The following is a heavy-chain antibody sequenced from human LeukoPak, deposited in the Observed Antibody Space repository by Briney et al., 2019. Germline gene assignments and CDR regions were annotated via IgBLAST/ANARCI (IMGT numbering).Heavy chain of an antibody. Sequence: GGSLRLSCAASGFTFSNAWMNWVRQAPGKGLEWVANINPDGSGKYYVDSVKGRFTISRDNAKKSLYLQMNSLRAEDTAVYYCASKQGDYWGQGTLVTVSS. CDR2: INPDGSGK. J-gene: IGHJ4*02. CDR1: GFTFSNAW. CDR3: ASKQGDY. V-gene: IGHV3-7*01.